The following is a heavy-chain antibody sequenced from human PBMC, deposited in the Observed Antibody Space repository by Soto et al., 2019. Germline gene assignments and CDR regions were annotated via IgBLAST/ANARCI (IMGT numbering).Heavy chain of an antibody. CDR1: GGSISSYY. CDR2: IYYSGST. J-gene: IGHJ3*02. V-gene: IGHV4-59*01. D-gene: IGHD1-26*01. CDR3: AKFGWGGSYSESHASDI. Sequence: SGTLSLTCTVSGGSISSYYWSWIRQPPGKGLEWIGYIYYSGSTNYNPSLKSRVTISVDNSKNSLYLQMNSLTTEDTALYSCAKFGWGGSYSESHASDIWGQGTMVTVSS.